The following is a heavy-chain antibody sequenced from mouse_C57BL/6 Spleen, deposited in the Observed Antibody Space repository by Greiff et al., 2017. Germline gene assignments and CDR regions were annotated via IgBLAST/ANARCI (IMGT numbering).Heavy chain of an antibody. Sequence: QVQLKESGPELVKPGASVKISCKASGYAFSSSWMNWVKQRPGKGLEWIGRIYPGDGDTNYNGKFKGKATLTADKSSSTAYMQLSSLTSEDSAVYFCARGGTTDYFDYWGQGTTLTVSS. D-gene: IGHD1-1*01. V-gene: IGHV1-82*01. CDR1: GYAFSSSW. J-gene: IGHJ2*01. CDR2: IYPGDGDT. CDR3: ARGGTTDYFDY.